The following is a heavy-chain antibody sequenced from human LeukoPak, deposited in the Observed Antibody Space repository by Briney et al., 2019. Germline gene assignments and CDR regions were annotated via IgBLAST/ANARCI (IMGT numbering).Heavy chain of an antibody. CDR3: ASWSPKCGVSCYANRYNYYGMDV. D-gene: IGHD2-15*01. Sequence: SQKVSSKASGGTFSRYAICRVRQAPGQGLEWMGRIIPILGIANYAQKFQGRVTITADKSTSTAYMELSSLRSEDTAVDYCASWSPKCGVSCYANRYNYYGMDVWGQGTTVTVSS. J-gene: IGHJ6*02. V-gene: IGHV1-69*04. CDR1: GGTFSRYA. CDR2: IIPILGIA.